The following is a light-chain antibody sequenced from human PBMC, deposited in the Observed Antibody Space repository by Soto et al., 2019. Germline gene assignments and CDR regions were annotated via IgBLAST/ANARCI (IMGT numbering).Light chain of an antibody. V-gene: IGLV2-14*03. J-gene: IGLJ2*01. CDR3: SSYTSSYTLV. Sequence: QSALTQPASVSGSPGQSITISCTGTSSDVGGYDYVAWYQHHPGKAPKILIYDVKNRPSGVSNRFSGSKSGNTASLAISGLQAEDEAYYYCSSYTSSYTLVFGGGTKLTVL. CDR2: DVK. CDR1: SSDVGGYDY.